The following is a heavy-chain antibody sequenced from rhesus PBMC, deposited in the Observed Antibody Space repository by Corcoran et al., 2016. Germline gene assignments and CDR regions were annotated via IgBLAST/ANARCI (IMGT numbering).Heavy chain of an antibody. Sequence: DVQLVESGGGLVQPGGSLRLSCAASGFTFSSYGMSWVRQAPGNGLEWVSYISNGCDSTYYADSVKGRFTIARDNSKNTLSLQMNSLRAEDTAVYYCAKGRYYYDSGYYKPFDYWGQGVLVTVSS. D-gene: IGHD3-28*01. J-gene: IGHJ4*01. CDR3: AKGRYYYDSGYYKPFDY. CDR1: GFTFSSYG. CDR2: ISNGCDST. V-gene: IGHV3S5*01.